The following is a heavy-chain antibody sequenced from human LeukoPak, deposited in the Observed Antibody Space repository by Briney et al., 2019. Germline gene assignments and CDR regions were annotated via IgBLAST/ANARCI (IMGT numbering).Heavy chain of an antibody. J-gene: IGHJ4*02. CDR2: ISSSSYI. CDR3: AKDAPPYYDSSGDYYFDY. V-gene: IGHV3-21*01. CDR1: GFTFSSYS. D-gene: IGHD3-22*01. Sequence: GGSLRLSCAASGFTFSSYSMNWVRQAPGKGLEWVSSISSSSYIYYADSVKGRFTISRDNSKNTLYLQMNSLRAEDTAVYYCAKDAPPYYDSSGDYYFDYWGQGTLVTVSS.